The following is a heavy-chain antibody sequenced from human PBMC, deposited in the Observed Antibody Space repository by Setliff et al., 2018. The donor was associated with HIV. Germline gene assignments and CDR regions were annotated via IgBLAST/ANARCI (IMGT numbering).Heavy chain of an antibody. CDR1: GFTFTDYG. CDR2: IRFDATNH. Sequence: GGSLRLSCAASGFTFTDYGIHWVRQAPGKGLEWVAFIRFDATNHYYADSVKGRFTISRDNAKNSLYLQMNSLRADDTAVYYCARGRVESFWSDLIPSDYWGQGTLVTVSS. J-gene: IGHJ4*02. V-gene: IGHV3-30*02. CDR3: ARGRVESFWSDLIPSDY. D-gene: IGHD3-3*01.